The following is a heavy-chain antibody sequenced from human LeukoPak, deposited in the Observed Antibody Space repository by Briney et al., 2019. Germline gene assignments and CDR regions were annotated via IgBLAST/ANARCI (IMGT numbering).Heavy chain of an antibody. D-gene: IGHD2-15*01. J-gene: IGHJ5*02. CDR2: TYDTSKWNT. V-gene: IGHV6-1*01. CDR3: ARAAQGSHRLDP. CDR1: GDSVSSNSAA. Sequence: SQTLSLTSAISGDSVSSNSAAWNWIRQSPSRGLECLGRTYDTSKWNTQYVLSVESRIIMKPDTTRNQFSLQLTSVTTQEPTVYCCARAAQGSHRLDPWVQGTLVTVPS.